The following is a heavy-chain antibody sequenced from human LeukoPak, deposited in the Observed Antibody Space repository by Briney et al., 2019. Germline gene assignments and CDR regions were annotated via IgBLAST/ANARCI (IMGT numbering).Heavy chain of an antibody. CDR1: GYTFTSYG. J-gene: IGHJ4*02. CDR2: ISAYNGNT. CDR3: ARRNHGITMVRGVITIDY. V-gene: IGHV1-18*01. Sequence: ASVKVSCKVSGYTFTSYGISWVRQAPGQGLEWMGWISAYNGNTNYAQKLQGRVTMTTDTSTSTAYMELRSLRSDDTAVYYCARRNHGITMVRGVITIDYWGQGTLVTVSS. D-gene: IGHD3-10*01.